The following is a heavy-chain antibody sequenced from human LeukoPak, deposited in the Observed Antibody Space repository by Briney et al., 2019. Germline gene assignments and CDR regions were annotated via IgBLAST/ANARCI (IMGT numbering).Heavy chain of an antibody. Sequence: GGSLRLSCAASGFTFSSYAMSWVRQAPGKGLEWVSAISGSGGSTYYADSVKGRFTISRDNSKNTPYLQMNSLRAEDTAVYYCAKSSGSGWYEGYWGQGTLVTVSS. CDR1: GFTFSSYA. CDR3: AKSSGSGWYEGY. D-gene: IGHD6-19*01. V-gene: IGHV3-23*01. CDR2: ISGSGGST. J-gene: IGHJ4*02.